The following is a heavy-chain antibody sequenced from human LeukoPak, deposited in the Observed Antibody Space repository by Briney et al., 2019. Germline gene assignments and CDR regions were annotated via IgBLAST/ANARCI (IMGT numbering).Heavy chain of an antibody. D-gene: IGHD3-3*01. CDR2: ISSSSSTI. V-gene: IGHV3-48*01. CDR3: ARLLED. Sequence: GGSLRLSCAASGFTFSSYSMNWVRQAPGRGLEWVSYISSSSSTIYYADSVKCRFTISRDTAKNLLYLQMNSLRAEDTAVYYCARLLEDWGQGTLVTVSS. CDR1: GFTFSSYS. J-gene: IGHJ4*02.